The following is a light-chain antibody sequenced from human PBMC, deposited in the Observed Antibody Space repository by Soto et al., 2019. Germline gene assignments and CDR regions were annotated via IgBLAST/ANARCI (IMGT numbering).Light chain of an antibody. CDR3: QVWDSSTGV. Sequence: SSELTQPLSVSVALGQTARITCGGNNIGSKNVHWYQQKPGQAPVLVIYRDSNRPSGIPERISGSNSGNTATLTISRAQAGDEADYHCQVWDSSTGVFGGGTKLTVL. V-gene: IGLV3-9*01. CDR1: NIGSKN. CDR2: RDS. J-gene: IGLJ2*01.